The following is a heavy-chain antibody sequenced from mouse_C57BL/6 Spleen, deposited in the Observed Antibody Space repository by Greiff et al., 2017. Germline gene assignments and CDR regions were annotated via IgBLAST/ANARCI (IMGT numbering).Heavy chain of an antibody. J-gene: IGHJ4*01. CDR3: SRLGITTEGMDY. V-gene: IGHV1-61*01. D-gene: IGHD1-1*01. CDR2: IYPSDSET. CDR1: GYTFTSYW. Sequence: QVQLQQPGAELVRPGSSVKLSCKASGYTFTSYWMDWVKQRPGQGLEWIGNIYPSDSETHYNQKFKDKATLTVDKSSRTAYMQLSSLTSEDSAVYYCSRLGITTEGMDYWGQGTSVTVSS.